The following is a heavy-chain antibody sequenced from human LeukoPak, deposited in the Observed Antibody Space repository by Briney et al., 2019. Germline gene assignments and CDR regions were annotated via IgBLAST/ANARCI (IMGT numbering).Heavy chain of an antibody. CDR3: ARAPPNDSSGYYHY. V-gene: IGHV4-34*01. D-gene: IGHD3-22*01. CDR1: GGSFSGYY. CDR2: INHSGNT. J-gene: IGHJ4*02. Sequence: SETLSLTCAVYGGSFSGYYWSWIRQPPGKGLEWIGEINHSGNTNSNPSLKSRVTMSVDTSKNQFSLKLSSLTAADTAMYYCARAPPNDSSGYYHYWGQGTLVTVSS.